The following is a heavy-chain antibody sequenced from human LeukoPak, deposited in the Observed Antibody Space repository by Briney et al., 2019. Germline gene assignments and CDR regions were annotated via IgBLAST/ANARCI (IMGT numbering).Heavy chain of an antibody. J-gene: IGHJ4*02. D-gene: IGHD2-21*02. CDR1: GGSISSGDYY. Sequence: SETLSLTCTVSGGSISSGDYYWSWIRQPPGKGLEWLGYIYYSGSTYYNPSLKSRVTISVDTSKNQFSLKLSSVTAADTAVYYCARVSVTRSSPYYFDYWGQGTLVTVSS. V-gene: IGHV4-30-4*01. CDR2: IYYSGST. CDR3: ARVSVTRSSPYYFDY.